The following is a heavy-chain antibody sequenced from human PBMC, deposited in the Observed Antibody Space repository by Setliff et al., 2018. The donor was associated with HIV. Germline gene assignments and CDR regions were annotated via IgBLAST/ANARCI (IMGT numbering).Heavy chain of an antibody. CDR1: GGSISSSSYY. CDR3: ARDYYDYVWGSYRLFDY. CDR2: IYYNGST. J-gene: IGHJ4*02. Sequence: LSLTCTVSGGSISSSSYYWGWIRQPPGKGLEWIGSIYYNGSTYYNPSLKSRVTISVDTSKNQFSLKLSSVTAADTAVYYCARDYYDYVWGSYRLFDYWGQGTLVTVSS. D-gene: IGHD3-16*02. V-gene: IGHV4-39*07.